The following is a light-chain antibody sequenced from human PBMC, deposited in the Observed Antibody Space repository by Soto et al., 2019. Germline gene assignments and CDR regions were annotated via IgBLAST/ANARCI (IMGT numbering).Light chain of an antibody. CDR1: SSDVGGYNY. J-gene: IGLJ1*01. Sequence: SSLTQPSSVSGSPGQAITISCTRTSSDVGGYNYVSWYQHHPGKVPQLMIYDVSNRPSGVSNRFSGSKSGNTASLTISGLQAEDEADYYCYSYTSSNTYVFGTGTKVTVL. CDR3: YSYTSSNTYV. V-gene: IGLV2-14*03. CDR2: DVS.